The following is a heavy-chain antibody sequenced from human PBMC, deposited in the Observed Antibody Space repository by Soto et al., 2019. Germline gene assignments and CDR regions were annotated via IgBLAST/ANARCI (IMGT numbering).Heavy chain of an antibody. CDR3: AKDSSLLDY. CDR2: ISGSGGST. J-gene: IGHJ4*02. V-gene: IGHV3-23*01. CDR1: GFTFSSYA. Sequence: GESLKISCAASGFTFSSYAMSWVRQAPGEGLGWVSAISGSGGSTYYADSVKGRFTISRDNSKNTLYLQMNSLRAEDTAVYYCAKDSSLLDYWGQGTLVTVSS.